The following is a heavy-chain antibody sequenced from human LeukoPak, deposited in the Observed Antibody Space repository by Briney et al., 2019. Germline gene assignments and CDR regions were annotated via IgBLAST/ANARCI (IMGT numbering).Heavy chain of an antibody. CDR1: GFTFDDYG. J-gene: IGHJ6*04. CDR2: INWNGGST. CDR3: AELGITMIGGV. V-gene: IGHV3-20*04. D-gene: IGHD3-10*02. Sequence: GGSLRLSCAASGFTFDDYGMSWVRQAPGKWLEWVSGINWNGGSTGYADSVKGRFTISRDNAKNSLYLQMNSLRAEDTAVYYCAELGITMIGGVWGKGTTVTISS.